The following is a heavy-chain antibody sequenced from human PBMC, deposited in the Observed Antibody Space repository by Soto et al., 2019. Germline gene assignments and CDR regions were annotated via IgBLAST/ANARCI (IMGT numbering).Heavy chain of an antibody. CDR2: INHSGST. J-gene: IGHJ4*02. D-gene: IGHD3-10*01. V-gene: IGHV4-34*01. CDR1: GGSFSGYY. CDR3: ASYCLRSYYRGYAFDF. Sequence: SETLSLTCAVYGGSFSGYYWTWIRQPPGTGLEWIGEINHSGSTNYNPSLRSRVTISVDTSKHQFSLKLTSVTAADTAVYYCASYCLRSYYRGYAFDFWSTGSRVTVSS.